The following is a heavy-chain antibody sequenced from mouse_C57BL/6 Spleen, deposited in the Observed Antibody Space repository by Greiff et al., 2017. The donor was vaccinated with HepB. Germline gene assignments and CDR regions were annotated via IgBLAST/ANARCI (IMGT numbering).Heavy chain of an antibody. CDR3: ARGGLDYYAMDY. D-gene: IGHD2-13*01. Sequence: EVQRVESGGGLVKPGGSLKLSCAASGFTFSSYAMSWVRQTPEKRLEWVATISDGGSYTYYPDNVKGRFTISRDNAKNNLYLQMSHLKSEDTAMYYCARGGLDYYAMDYWGQGTSVTVSS. V-gene: IGHV5-4*01. CDR1: GFTFSSYA. J-gene: IGHJ4*01. CDR2: ISDGGSYT.